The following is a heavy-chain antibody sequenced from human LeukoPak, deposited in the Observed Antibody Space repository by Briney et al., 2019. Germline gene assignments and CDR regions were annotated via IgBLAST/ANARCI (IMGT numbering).Heavy chain of an antibody. CDR3: ATGVTIFGVVNDAFDI. CDR1: GFTFSNYC. Sequence: GGSLRLSCAASGFTFSNYCMHWVRQAPGKGLVWVSLINCDGSSTIYADSVKGRFTISRDNAKNTLYLQMNSLSCEGPAVYYGATGVTIFGVVNDAFDIWRRGSMATVSS. D-gene: IGHD3-3*01. J-gene: IGHJ3*02. CDR2: INCDGSST. V-gene: IGHV3-74*01.